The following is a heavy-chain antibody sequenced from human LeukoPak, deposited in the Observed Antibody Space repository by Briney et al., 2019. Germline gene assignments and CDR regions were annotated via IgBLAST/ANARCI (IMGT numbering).Heavy chain of an antibody. J-gene: IGHJ4*02. CDR2: INPNSGGT. V-gene: IGHV1-2*02. CDR1: GYTFTGYY. D-gene: IGHD6-19*01. CDR3: ARDVIAVAGYYFDY. Sequence: GASVKVSCKASGYTFTGYYMHWVRQAPGQGLEWMGWINPNSGGTNYAQKFQGRVTMTRDTSISTAYMELGRLRSDDTAVYYCARDVIAVAGYYFDYWGQGTLVTVSS.